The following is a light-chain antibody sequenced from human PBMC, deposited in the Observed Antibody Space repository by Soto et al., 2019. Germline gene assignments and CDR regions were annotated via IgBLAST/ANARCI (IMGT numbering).Light chain of an antibody. CDR3: QVWDSSSDHYV. Sequence: VLTQPPSVSVAPGQTARITCGGNNIGSKSVHWYKQKTGQAPVLVVYDETERPSGIPERFSGSSSGNTATLTVSRVEAGDEADYYCQVWDSSSDHYVFGTGTQLTVL. J-gene: IGLJ1*01. V-gene: IGLV3-21*02. CDR2: DET. CDR1: NIGSKS.